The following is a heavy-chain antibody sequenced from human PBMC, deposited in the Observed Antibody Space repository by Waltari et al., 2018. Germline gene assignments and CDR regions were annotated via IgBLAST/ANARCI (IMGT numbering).Heavy chain of an antibody. Sequence: EVQLLESGGGLVQPGGSLRLSCAASGFTISSYAMSWVRQAPGKGLEWVSVIYSGGSTYYADSVKGRFTISRDNSKNTLYLQMNSLRAEDTAVYYCAKVGDDYNYYMDVWGKGTTVTVSS. CDR1: GFTISSYA. CDR3: AKVGDDYNYYMDV. D-gene: IGHD3-16*01. V-gene: IGHV3-23*03. J-gene: IGHJ6*03. CDR2: IYSGGST.